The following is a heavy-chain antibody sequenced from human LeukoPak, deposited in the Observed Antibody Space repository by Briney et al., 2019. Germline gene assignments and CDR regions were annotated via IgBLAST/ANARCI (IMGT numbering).Heavy chain of an antibody. CDR1: GGSISSGSYY. D-gene: IGHD3-9*01. CDR2: IYTSGST. Sequence: PSETLSPTCTVSGGSISSGSYYWSWIRQPAGKGLEWIGRIYTSGSTNYNPSLKSRVTISVDTSKNQFSLKLSSVTAADTAVYYCARARPPHYDILTGYYVEGEYYFDYWGQGTLVTVSS. V-gene: IGHV4-61*02. J-gene: IGHJ4*02. CDR3: ARARPPHYDILTGYYVEGEYYFDY.